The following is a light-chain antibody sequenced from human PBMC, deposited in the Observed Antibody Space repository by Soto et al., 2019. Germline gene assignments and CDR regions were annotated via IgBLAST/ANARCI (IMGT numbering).Light chain of an antibody. CDR3: QQSYSTPPIT. CDR2: AAS. V-gene: IGKV1-39*01. J-gene: IGKJ5*01. Sequence: IQLTQSPSSLSASVGDRVTITCRASQGISSYLAWYQQKPGKAPKLLIYAASTLQSGVPSRFSGSGSRTDFTLTISSLQPEDFATYYCQQSYSTPPITFGQGTRLEIK. CDR1: QGISSY.